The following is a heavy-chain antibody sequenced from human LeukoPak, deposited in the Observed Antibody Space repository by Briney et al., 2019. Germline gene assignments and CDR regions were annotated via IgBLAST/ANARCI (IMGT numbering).Heavy chain of an antibody. D-gene: IGHD1-26*01. CDR1: AGSFTGYY. CDR3: ARMWPGRIGGSLGSSDY. Sequence: SQTLSLTCVVAAGSFTGYYCSCIRQAPGKGLEWIGETTLSGISNYNPSPKSPVNISVDMAKNQFSLTLSSVTAADTGEYYCARMWPGRIGGSLGSSDYWGQGTLVTVSS. V-gene: IGHV4-34*01. J-gene: IGHJ4*02. CDR2: TTLSGIS.